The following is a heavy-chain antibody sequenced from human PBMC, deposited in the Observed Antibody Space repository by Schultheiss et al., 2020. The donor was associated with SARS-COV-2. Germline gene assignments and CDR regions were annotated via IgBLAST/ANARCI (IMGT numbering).Heavy chain of an antibody. Sequence: GGSLRLSCAASGFTFSSYWMHWVRQAPGKGLVWVSRINSDGSSTSYADSVKGRFTISRDNAKNTLYLQMNSLRAEDTAVYYCARDRVGATWPGYYYGMDVWGQGTTVTVSS. D-gene: IGHD1-26*01. J-gene: IGHJ6*02. V-gene: IGHV3-74*01. CDR1: GFTFSSYW. CDR2: INSDGSST. CDR3: ARDRVGATWPGYYYGMDV.